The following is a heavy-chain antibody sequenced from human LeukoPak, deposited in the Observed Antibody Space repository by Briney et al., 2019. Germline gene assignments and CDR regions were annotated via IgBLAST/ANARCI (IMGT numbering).Heavy chain of an antibody. CDR2: ISDSGGST. CDR1: GFTFSSYA. J-gene: IGHJ4*02. CDR3: ARGGAHYWNPRY. D-gene: IGHD1-1*01. Sequence: GGSLRLSCAASGFTFSSYAMSWVRQAPGKGLEWVSIISDSGGSTYYADSVKGRFTISRDNSKNTLFLQMNSLRAEDTAVYYCARGGAHYWNPRYWGQGTLVTVSS. V-gene: IGHV3-23*01.